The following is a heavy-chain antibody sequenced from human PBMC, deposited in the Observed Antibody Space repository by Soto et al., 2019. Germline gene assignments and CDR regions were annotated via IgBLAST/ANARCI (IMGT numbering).Heavy chain of an antibody. D-gene: IGHD1-26*01. Sequence: EVRLVESGGGLVQPGGSLRLSCEASGFTFSSSTLNWVRQAPGKGLEWVSYISFSSGNIYYADSVKGRFTISRDNAKNSLYLQMNSLRDEDTAVYYCARAPGESGSYYGLFDYWGQGTLVTVSS. V-gene: IGHV3-48*02. CDR1: GFTFSSST. J-gene: IGHJ4*02. CDR2: ISFSSGNI. CDR3: ARAPGESGSYYGLFDY.